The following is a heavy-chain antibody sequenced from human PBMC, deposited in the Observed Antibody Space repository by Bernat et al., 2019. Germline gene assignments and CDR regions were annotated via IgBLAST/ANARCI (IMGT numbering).Heavy chain of an antibody. J-gene: IGHJ6*02. V-gene: IGHV3-33*01. Sequence: QVQLVESGGGVVQPGRSLRLSCAASGFTFSSYGMHWVRQAPGKGLAWVAVIWYDGSNKYYADSVKGRFTISRDNSKNTLYLQMNSLRAEDTAVYYCARDLWGDYGDYHYYGMDVWGQGTTVTVSS. D-gene: IGHD4-17*01. CDR3: ARDLWGDYGDYHYYGMDV. CDR1: GFTFSSYG. CDR2: IWYDGSNK.